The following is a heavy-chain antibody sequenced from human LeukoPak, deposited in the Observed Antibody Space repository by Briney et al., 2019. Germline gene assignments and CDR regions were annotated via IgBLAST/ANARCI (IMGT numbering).Heavy chain of an antibody. V-gene: IGHV4-59*01. J-gene: IGHJ3*02. Sequence: SETLSLTCTVSGGSISSYYWSWIRQPPGKGLEWIAYIYYSGSTNYNPSLKSRVTISVDTSKNQFSLKLSSVTAADTAVYYCARGPLGIAAAGAFDIWGQGTMVTVSS. D-gene: IGHD6-13*01. CDR1: GGSISSYY. CDR3: ARGPLGIAAAGAFDI. CDR2: IYYSGST.